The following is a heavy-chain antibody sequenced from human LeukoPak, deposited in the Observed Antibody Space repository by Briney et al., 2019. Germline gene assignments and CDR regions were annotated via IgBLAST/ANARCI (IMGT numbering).Heavy chain of an antibody. Sequence: GRSLRLSCAASGFTFSRLGMQWVRRAPGKGLEWVAMIWHDGSVEEYADSVKGRFSISRDNSQNTLYLQMNRLRDDDTAVYYCAKEGDQFRGYLDAWGKGTTVTVSS. CDR2: IWHDGSVE. J-gene: IGHJ6*03. V-gene: IGHV3-33*06. CDR1: GFTFSRLG. CDR3: AKEGDQFRGYLDA. D-gene: IGHD3-16*01.